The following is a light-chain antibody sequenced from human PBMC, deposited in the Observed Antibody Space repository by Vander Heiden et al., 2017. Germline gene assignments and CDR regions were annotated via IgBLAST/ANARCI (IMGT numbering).Light chain of an antibody. Sequence: QSVLTQPPSASGPPGQRVTISCSGSSSNIGSNTVTWYQQLPGTAPKRLIYSNKQRPAGVPDRFSGSKSGTSASLDISGLQAEDEADDYCAEWDDSLNGVVFGGGTKLTVL. V-gene: IGLV1-44*01. CDR2: SNK. J-gene: IGLJ2*01. CDR1: SSNIGSNT. CDR3: AEWDDSLNGVV.